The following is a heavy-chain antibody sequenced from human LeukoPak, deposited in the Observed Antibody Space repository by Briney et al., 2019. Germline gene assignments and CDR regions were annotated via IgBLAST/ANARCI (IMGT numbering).Heavy chain of an antibody. D-gene: IGHD3-22*01. Sequence: ASVKVSCKASGYTFTGYYMHWVRQAPGQGLEWMGWINPNSGGTNYAQKFQGRVTMPRVTSISTAYMELSRLRPDDTAVYYCARELSGYFDYWGQGTLVTVSS. J-gene: IGHJ4*02. CDR2: INPNSGGT. CDR3: ARELSGYFDY. CDR1: GYTFTGYY. V-gene: IGHV1-2*02.